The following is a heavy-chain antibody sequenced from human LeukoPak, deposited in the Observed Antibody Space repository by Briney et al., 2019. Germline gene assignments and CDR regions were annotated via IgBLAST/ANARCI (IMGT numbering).Heavy chain of an antibody. V-gene: IGHV4-38-2*02. Sequence: PSETLSLTCSVSDYSISNGYFWGWIRQPPGKGLEWIGSLYHSGSTYYNPSLKSRVTISVDTSKNQFSLKLSSLTAADTAVYYCARTGPRQLIDYWGQGTLVTVSS. CDR1: DYSISNGYF. J-gene: IGHJ4*02. CDR3: ARTGPRQLIDY. D-gene: IGHD6-19*01. CDR2: LYHSGST.